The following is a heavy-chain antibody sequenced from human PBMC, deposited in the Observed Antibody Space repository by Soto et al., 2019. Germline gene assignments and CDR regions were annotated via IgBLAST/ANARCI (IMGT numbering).Heavy chain of an antibody. D-gene: IGHD4-17*01. CDR2: IWYDGSNK. CDR1: GFTFSSYG. CDR3: ASNDYGASRAFDI. J-gene: IGHJ3*02. Sequence: QVQLVESGGGVVQPGRSLRLSCAASGFTFSSYGMHWVRQAPGKGLEWVAVIWYDGSNKYYADSVKGRFTISRDNSKNTLYLQMNSLRAEDTAVYYCASNDYGASRAFDIWGQGTMVTVSS. V-gene: IGHV3-33*01.